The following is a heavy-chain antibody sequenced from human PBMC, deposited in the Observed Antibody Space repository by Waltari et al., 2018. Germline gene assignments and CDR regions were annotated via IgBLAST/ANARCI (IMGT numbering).Heavy chain of an antibody. J-gene: IGHJ4*02. CDR1: ADSVSNNYW. CDR2: IHGSGKT. Sequence: QLQLQQSGPGVVMPSESVSPTCLVYADSVSNNYWWSWVCQPPGKGLEWIGQIHGSGKTNYNPSLESRVTVSMDTSNNQFSLRVTSPTAADTAVYFCARDRGRGLYLDSWGQGTLVTVS. D-gene: IGHD1-26*01. CDR3: ARDRGRGLYLDS. V-gene: IGHV4-4*02.